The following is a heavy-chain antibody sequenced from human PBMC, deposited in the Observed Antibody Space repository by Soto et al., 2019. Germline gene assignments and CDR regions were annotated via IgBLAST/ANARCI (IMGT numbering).Heavy chain of an antibody. CDR2: ISSSSSYT. Sequence: QVQLVESGGGLVKPGGSLRLSCAASGFTFSDYYMSWIRQAPGKGLEWVSYISSSSSYTNYADSVKGRFTISRDNAKNSLYLQMNSLRAEDTAVYYCARWQLQTTEGYYYYGMDVLGQGTTVTVSS. J-gene: IGHJ6*02. D-gene: IGHD4-4*01. CDR3: ARWQLQTTEGYYYYGMDV. CDR1: GFTFSDYY. V-gene: IGHV3-11*06.